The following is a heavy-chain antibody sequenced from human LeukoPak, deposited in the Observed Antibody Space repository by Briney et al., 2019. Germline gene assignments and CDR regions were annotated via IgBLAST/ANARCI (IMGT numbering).Heavy chain of an antibody. V-gene: IGHV4-59*01. CDR1: GGSISSYY. D-gene: IGHD3-10*01. Sequence: SETLSLTCPVSGGSISSYYWSWIRQPPGKGLEWIGYIYYSGSTNYNPSLKSRVTISVDTSKNQFSLKLSSVTAADTAVYYCAREAPISDSGSYYKSLGYWGQGTLVTVSS. CDR3: AREAPISDSGSYYKSLGY. J-gene: IGHJ4*02. CDR2: IYYSGST.